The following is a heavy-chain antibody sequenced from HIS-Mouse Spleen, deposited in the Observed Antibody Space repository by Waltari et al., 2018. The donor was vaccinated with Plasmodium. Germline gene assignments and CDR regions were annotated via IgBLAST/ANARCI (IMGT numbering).Heavy chain of an antibody. V-gene: IGHV3-30*18. CDR2: ISYDGSNK. CDR1: GFTFRSYG. CDR3: AKDRRSSSWYVDY. Sequence: QVQLVESGGGVVQPGRSLRLSCAASGFTFRSYGMHWVRQAPGKGLEWVAVISYDGSNKDYADSVKGRFTISRDNSKNTLYLQMNSLRAEDTAVYYCAKDRRSSSWYVDYWGQGTLVTVSS. D-gene: IGHD6-13*01. J-gene: IGHJ4*02.